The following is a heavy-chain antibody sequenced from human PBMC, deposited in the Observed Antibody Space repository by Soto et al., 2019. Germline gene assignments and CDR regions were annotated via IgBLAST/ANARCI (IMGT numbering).Heavy chain of an antibody. J-gene: IGHJ6*02. V-gene: IGHV4-34*01. Sequence: ETLSLTCAVYGGSFSGYYWNWIRQPPGKGLEWIGEINPSGSTNDNPSLNSRVTISVDTSKNQFSLKLSSVTAADTAVYYCARGPAPPFYGMDVWGQGTTV. D-gene: IGHD2-2*01. CDR2: INPSGST. CDR3: ARGPAPPFYGMDV. CDR1: GGSFSGYY.